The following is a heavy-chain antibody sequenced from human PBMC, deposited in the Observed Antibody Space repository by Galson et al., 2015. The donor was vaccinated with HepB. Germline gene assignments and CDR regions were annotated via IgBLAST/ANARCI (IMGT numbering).Heavy chain of an antibody. J-gene: IGHJ4*02. D-gene: IGHD3-10*01. Sequence: SLRLSCAASGFTFSGPAMHWVRQAPGKGLEWVGRIGSKANSYATAYAASVKGRFTISRDDSKNTAYLQMNSLKTADTAVYYSARDGRFGELLLPFWGQGTLVTVSS. CDR2: IGSKANSYAT. CDR1: GFTFSGPA. CDR3: ARDGRFGELLLPF. V-gene: IGHV3-73*01.